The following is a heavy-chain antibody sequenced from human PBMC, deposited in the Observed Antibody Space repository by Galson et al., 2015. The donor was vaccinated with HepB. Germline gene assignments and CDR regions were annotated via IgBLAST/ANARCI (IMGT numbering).Heavy chain of an antibody. CDR2: IYNSGKIT. Sequence: TLSLTCTVSTDYSTDYYWSWIRQSPGKGLEWIGYIYNSGKITKFLPSLQSRVSMSSDTSKNQFSLELASVTAADTAIYYCARQKGPRIPFDYWGQGVLVTVSS. CDR3: ARQKGPRIPFDY. J-gene: IGHJ4*02. CDR1: TDYSTDYY. V-gene: IGHV4-59*08.